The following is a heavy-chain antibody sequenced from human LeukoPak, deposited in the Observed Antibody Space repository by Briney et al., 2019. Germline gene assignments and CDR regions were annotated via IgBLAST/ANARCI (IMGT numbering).Heavy chain of an antibody. CDR1: GGSISSNNW. J-gene: IGHJ4*02. CDR3: ARLLGGWYMAVDY. CDR2: IYHSGSP. Sequence: SGTLSLTCAVSGGSISSNNWWGWVRQPPGKGLEWIGEIYHSGSPNYNPSLKSRVTISVDTSKNQFSLKLSSVTAADTAVYYCARLLGGWYMAVDYWGQGTLVTVSS. D-gene: IGHD6-19*01. V-gene: IGHV4-4*02.